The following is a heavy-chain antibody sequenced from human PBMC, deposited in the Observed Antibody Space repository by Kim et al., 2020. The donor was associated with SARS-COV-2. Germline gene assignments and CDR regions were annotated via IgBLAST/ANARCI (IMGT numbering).Heavy chain of an antibody. Sequence: GTTYYAAPVKGRFTISRDNSKNTLYLQMESLRAEDTAIYYCAKGSFNFDSWGQGTLVTVSS. CDR3: AKGSFNFDS. CDR2: GTT. J-gene: IGHJ4*02. V-gene: IGHV3-23*01.